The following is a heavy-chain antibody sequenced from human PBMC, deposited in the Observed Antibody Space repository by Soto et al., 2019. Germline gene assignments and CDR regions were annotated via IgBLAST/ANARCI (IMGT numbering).Heavy chain of an antibody. CDR2: INAGNGNT. Sequence: QVQLVQSGAEVKKPGASVKVSCKASGYTFTSYAMHWVRQAPGQRLEWMGWINAGNGNTKYSQKFQGRVTITRDTSASTAYMELSSLRSEDTAVYYCARDSYYYGSGSYQPYYYYGMDVWGQGTTVTVSS. CDR1: GYTFTSYA. V-gene: IGHV1-3*01. J-gene: IGHJ6*02. CDR3: ARDSYYYGSGSYQPYYYYGMDV. D-gene: IGHD3-10*01.